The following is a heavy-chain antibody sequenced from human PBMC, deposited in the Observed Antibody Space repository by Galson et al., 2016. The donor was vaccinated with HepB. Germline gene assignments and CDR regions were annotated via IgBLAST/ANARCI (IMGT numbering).Heavy chain of an antibody. CDR3: SREGDYTDYDAFDI. J-gene: IGHJ3*02. CDR1: GYTFIGYY. D-gene: IGHD4-11*01. Sequence: SVKVSCKASGYTFIGYYIHWVRQAPGQGLEWMGWINPYNGDTNCTQTFQGRVTMTSDTSSTTVYMELSSLRSDDTAFYFCSREGDYTDYDAFDIWGQGTLVTVSS. CDR2: INPYNGDT. V-gene: IGHV1-2*02.